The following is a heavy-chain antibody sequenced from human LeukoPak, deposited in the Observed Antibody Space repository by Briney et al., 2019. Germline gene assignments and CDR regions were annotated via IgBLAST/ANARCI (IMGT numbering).Heavy chain of an antibody. D-gene: IGHD2-8*01. Sequence: GGSLRLSCAASGFTFSNYEINWVRQAPGKGLEWVSYISSSDSTTYYADSVKGRFTISRENAKNSLYLQMNSLRAEDTAVYYCARDFNGVFDYWGQGSLVTVSP. CDR2: ISSSDSTT. CDR1: GFTFSNYE. V-gene: IGHV3-48*03. CDR3: ARDFNGVFDY. J-gene: IGHJ4*02.